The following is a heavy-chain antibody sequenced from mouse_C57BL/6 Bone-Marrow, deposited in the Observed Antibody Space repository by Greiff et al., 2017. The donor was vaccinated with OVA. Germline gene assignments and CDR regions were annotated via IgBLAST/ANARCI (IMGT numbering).Heavy chain of an antibody. J-gene: IGHJ3*01. CDR1: GFNIKDYY. CDR2: IDPEDGET. CDR3: ARGGYAWFAY. V-gene: IGHV14-2*01. Sequence: VQLQQSGAELVKPGASVKLSCTASGFNIKDYYMHWVKQRIEQGLEWIGRIDPEDGETKYAPKFQGKATLTADTSSNTAYLQLSSLTSEDTAVYYCARGGYAWFAYWGQGTLVTVSA. D-gene: IGHD2-2*01.